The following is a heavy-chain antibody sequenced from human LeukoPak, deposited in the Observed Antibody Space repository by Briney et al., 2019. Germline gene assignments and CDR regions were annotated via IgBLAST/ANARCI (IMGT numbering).Heavy chain of an antibody. CDR1: GFTFSSNA. V-gene: IGHV3-30-3*01. D-gene: IGHD3-3*01. Sequence: GRSLRLSCAASGFTFSSNAMHWVRQAPGKGLEWVAVISYDGSNKYYADSVRGRITISRDNSKNILYLEMNGLRAEDTAVYYCAKDGEGLLEWSPPLGYWGQGTLVTVSS. J-gene: IGHJ4*02. CDR2: ISYDGSNK. CDR3: AKDGEGLLEWSPPLGY.